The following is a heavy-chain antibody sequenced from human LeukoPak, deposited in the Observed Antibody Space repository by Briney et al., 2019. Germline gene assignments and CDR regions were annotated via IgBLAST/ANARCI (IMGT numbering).Heavy chain of an antibody. J-gene: IGHJ4*02. CDR3: ARDVAAAGDY. CDR1: GYTFNNYD. Sequence: ASVKVSCKASGYTFNNYDINWVRQAPGQGLEWMGWMNPNSGNTGYAQKFQGRFTLTRETFISTAYMELSSLRSDDTAVYYCARDVAAAGDYWGQGTLVTVSS. V-gene: IGHV1-8*01. CDR2: MNPNSGNT. D-gene: IGHD6-13*01.